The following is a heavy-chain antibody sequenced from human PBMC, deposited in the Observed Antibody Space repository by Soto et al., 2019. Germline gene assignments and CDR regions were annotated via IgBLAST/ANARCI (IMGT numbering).Heavy chain of an antibody. Sequence: PGGSLRLSCEGSGFSFSNYGIHWVRQAPGKGLEWVVVISHDGNSHHLADSVRGRFTISRDNSKNTVFLHMTSLRREDSAVYHCVKAQERSAQYFAVVITAFDFWGQGTMVTVSS. CDR1: GFSFSNYG. CDR2: ISHDGNSH. CDR3: VKAQERSAQYFAVVITAFDF. J-gene: IGHJ3*01. D-gene: IGHD3-22*01. V-gene: IGHV3-30*18.